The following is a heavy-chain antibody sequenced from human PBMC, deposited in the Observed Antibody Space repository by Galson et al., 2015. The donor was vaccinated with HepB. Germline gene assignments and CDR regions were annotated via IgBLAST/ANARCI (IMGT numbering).Heavy chain of an antibody. CDR3: ARHPPSFRGYQLQIDY. Sequence: QSGAEVKKPGESLKISCKGSGYSFTSYWIGWVRQMPGKGLEWMGIIYPGDSDTRYSPSFQGQVTISADKSISTAYLQWSSLKASDTAMYYCARHPPSFRGYQLQIDYWGQGTLVTVSS. CDR1: GYSFTSYW. V-gene: IGHV5-51*01. D-gene: IGHD2-2*01. CDR2: IYPGDSDT. J-gene: IGHJ4*02.